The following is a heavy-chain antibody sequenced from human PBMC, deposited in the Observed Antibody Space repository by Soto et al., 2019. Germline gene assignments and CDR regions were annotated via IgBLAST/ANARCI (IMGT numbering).Heavy chain of an antibody. Sequence: QVQLVQSGAEVKKPWASVKVSCKASGYTFTNYGINWVRQAPGQGLEWLGWVSAYNGERRYEQRVQARVIMTTDTSTTTAYMELRSLRSDDTAVYYCSRGTSIPASGDYWGQGTLVTVSS. D-gene: IGHD6-6*01. CDR1: GYTFTNYG. CDR2: VSAYNGER. V-gene: IGHV1-18*01. CDR3: SRGTSIPASGDY. J-gene: IGHJ4*01.